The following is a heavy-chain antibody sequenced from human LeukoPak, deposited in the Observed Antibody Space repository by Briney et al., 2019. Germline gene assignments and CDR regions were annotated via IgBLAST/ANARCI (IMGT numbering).Heavy chain of an antibody. D-gene: IGHD5-18*01. V-gene: IGHV4-59*12. CDR2: IYYSGST. Sequence: SETLSLTCTVSGGSISNYYWSWIRQPPGKGLEWIGYIYYSGSTNYNPSLKSRVTMSVDTSKNQFSLKLSSVTAADTAVYYCARDGYSYAFDIWGQGTMVTVSS. CDR3: ARDGYSYAFDI. CDR1: GGSISNYY. J-gene: IGHJ3*02.